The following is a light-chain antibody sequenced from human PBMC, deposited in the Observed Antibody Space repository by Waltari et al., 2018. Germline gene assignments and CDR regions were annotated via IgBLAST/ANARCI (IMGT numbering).Light chain of an antibody. V-gene: IGLV1-44*01. Sequence: QSVLTQPPSASGTPGQRVTMSCSGSSSNIGRNTVTWYQQLPGTAPKLLIYIDNQMPSGVPDRFSCSRSGTSASLAISGLQSEDEADYYCVSYAGINTYNYVFGGGTVVTVL. CDR2: IDN. J-gene: IGLJ1*01. CDR1: SSNIGRNT. CDR3: VSYAGINTYNYV.